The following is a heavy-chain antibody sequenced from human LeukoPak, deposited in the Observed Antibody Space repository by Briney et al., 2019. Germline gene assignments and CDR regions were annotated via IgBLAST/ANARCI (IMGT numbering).Heavy chain of an antibody. Sequence: GASVKVSCKVSGYTLTELSMHWVRQAPGKGLEWMGGFDPEDGETIYAQKFQGRVTMTEDTSTDTAYMELSSLRSEDTAVYYCARAYRRITGTTRPHYYYYYMDVWGKGTTVTVSS. D-gene: IGHD1-7*01. CDR3: ARAYRRITGTTRPHYYYYYMDV. CDR1: GYTLTELS. CDR2: FDPEDGET. J-gene: IGHJ6*03. V-gene: IGHV1-24*01.